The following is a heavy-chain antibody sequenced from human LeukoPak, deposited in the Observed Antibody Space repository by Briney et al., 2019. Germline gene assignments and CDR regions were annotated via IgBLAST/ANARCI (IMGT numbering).Heavy chain of an antibody. CDR1: GFTFDDYG. CDR3: ARAAEPNIVVVVAAHLSRDY. Sequence: PGGSLRLSCAASGFTFDDYGMSWVRQAPGKGLEWVSGINWNGGSTGYADSVKGRFTISRDNAKNSLYLQMNSLRAEDTALYYCARAAEPNIVVVVAAHLSRDYWGQGTLVTVSP. D-gene: IGHD2-15*01. CDR2: INWNGGST. J-gene: IGHJ4*02. V-gene: IGHV3-20*04.